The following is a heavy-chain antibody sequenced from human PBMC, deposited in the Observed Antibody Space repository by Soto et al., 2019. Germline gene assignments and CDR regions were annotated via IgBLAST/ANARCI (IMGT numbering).Heavy chain of an antibody. V-gene: IGHV1-3*01. CDR1: GYTFTSYA. CDR2: INAGNGNT. D-gene: IGHD6-13*01. J-gene: IGHJ4*02. Sequence: ASVKVSCKASGYTFTSYAMHWVRQAPGQRLEWMGWINAGNGNTKYSQKFQGRVTMTRDTSTSTVYMELSSLRSEDTAVYYCAVRSSSSTYYFDYWGQGTLVTVSS. CDR3: AVRSSSSTYYFDY.